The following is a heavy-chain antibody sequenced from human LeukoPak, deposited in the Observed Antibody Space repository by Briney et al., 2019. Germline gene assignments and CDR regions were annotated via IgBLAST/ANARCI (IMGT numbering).Heavy chain of an antibody. Sequence: SETLSLTCSVSGASITSSSFYWGWIRQPPGKGLEWIGSIYYTGSADYNPSLKSRVTISVDTSKNQFSLKLSSVTAADTAVYYCARVVQGFDDFEIWGQGTMVTVSS. D-gene: IGHD2-2*01. CDR2: IYYTGSA. J-gene: IGHJ3*02. CDR1: GASITSSSFY. CDR3: ARVVQGFDDFEI. V-gene: IGHV4-39*01.